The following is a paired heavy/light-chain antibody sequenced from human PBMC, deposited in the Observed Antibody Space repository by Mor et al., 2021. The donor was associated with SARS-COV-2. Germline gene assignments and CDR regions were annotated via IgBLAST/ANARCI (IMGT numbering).Light chain of an antibody. Sequence: AIQMTQSPSSLSASVGDRVIITCRASQDVRNDLGWYQQKPGRAPKVLIYGTSSLDSGVPPRFSGSGSGTDFTLTIRSLQPEDSAIYYCLQDYTYPFTFGGGTKVEIK. J-gene: IGKJ4*01. CDR2: GTS. V-gene: IGKV1-6*01. CDR1: QDVRND. CDR3: LQDYTYPFT.
Heavy chain of an antibody. V-gene: IGHV3-72*01. CDR3: GRWVETSKGWFFDL. J-gene: IGHJ2*01. Sequence: EVQLVESGGGLVQPGGSLRVSCAASGFTFSDYYMDWVRQAPGKGLEWVGRSRNKANTFTTEYAASVRGRFIISRDESRNSVSLQMTRLKTDDTAVYYCGRWVETSKGWFFDLWGRGTLVTVSS. D-gene: IGHD1-26*01. CDR1: GFTFSDYY. CDR2: SRNKANTFTT.